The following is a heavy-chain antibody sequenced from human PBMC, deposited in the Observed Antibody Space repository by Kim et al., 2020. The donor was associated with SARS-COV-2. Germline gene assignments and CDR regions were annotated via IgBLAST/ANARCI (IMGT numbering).Heavy chain of an antibody. Sequence: SETLSLTCTVSGGSVSSGSYYWSWIRQPPGKGLEWIGNIYYSGSTNYNPSLKSRVTISVDTSKNQFSLKLSSVTAADTAVYYCARDRHYDYHYYYGMDV. CDR2: IYYSGST. CDR3: ARDRHYDYHYYYGMDV. D-gene: IGHD3-10*01. J-gene: IGHJ6*01. V-gene: IGHV4-61*01. CDR1: GGSVSSGSYY.